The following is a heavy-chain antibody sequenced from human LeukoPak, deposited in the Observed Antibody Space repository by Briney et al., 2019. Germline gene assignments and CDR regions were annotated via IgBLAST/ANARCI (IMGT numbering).Heavy chain of an antibody. CDR2: FYSSGST. V-gene: IGHV4-59*01. Sequence: SETLSLTCAVSGGSISSYYWSWLRQPPGKGLEWVGFFYSSGSTNYNPSLKSRVTISVDTSKNHFSLKLSSVTAADTAVYYCARGPGGYSYGYYFDYWGQGTLVTVSS. D-gene: IGHD5-18*01. CDR3: ARGPGGYSYGYYFDY. J-gene: IGHJ4*02. CDR1: GGSISSYY.